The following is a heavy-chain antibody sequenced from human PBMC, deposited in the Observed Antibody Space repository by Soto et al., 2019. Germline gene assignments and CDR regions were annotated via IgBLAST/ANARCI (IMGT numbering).Heavy chain of an antibody. J-gene: IGHJ6*02. CDR1: GGSISSYY. V-gene: IGHV4-59*08. Sequence: QVQLQESGPGLVKPSETLSLSCTVSGGSISSYYWSWFWQSPGKRMEWIGYVHHSWGGSYNPSLQSRVAISLETSKSQFYLKVTSVTATDTAVYYCARQGFGPLHGLVDVWGQGTTVTVSS. D-gene: IGHD3-10*01. CDR3: ARQGFGPLHGLVDV. CDR2: VHHSWGG.